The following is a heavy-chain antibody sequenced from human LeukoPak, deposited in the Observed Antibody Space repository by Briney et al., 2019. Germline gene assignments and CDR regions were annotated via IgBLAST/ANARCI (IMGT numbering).Heavy chain of an antibody. CDR1: GGSITSYY. CDR2: IHYSGST. CDR3: ARDKVPGDY. J-gene: IGHJ4*02. Sequence: NPSKTLSLTCTVSGGSITSYYWNWIRQPPGKGLEWIGYIHYSGSTDYNPSLKSRVTISVDTSKNQFSLNLRSVTAADTAVYYCARDKVPGDYWGQGTLVTVSS. V-gene: IGHV4-59*01.